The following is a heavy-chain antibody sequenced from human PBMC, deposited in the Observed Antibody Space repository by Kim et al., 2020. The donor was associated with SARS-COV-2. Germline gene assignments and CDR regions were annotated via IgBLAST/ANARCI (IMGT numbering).Heavy chain of an antibody. CDR2: INHSGST. J-gene: IGHJ4*02. D-gene: IGHD4-17*01. CDR3: ARGPHDYGY. V-gene: IGHV4-34*01. CDR1: GGSFSGYY. Sequence: SETLSLTCAVYGGSFSGYYWSWIRQPPGKGLGWIGEINHSGSTNYNPSLKSRVTISVDTSKNQFSLKLSSVTAADTAVYYCARGPHDYGYWGQGTLVTVSS.